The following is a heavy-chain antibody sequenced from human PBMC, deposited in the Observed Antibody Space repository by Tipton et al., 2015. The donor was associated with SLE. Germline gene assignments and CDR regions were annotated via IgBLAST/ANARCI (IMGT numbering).Heavy chain of an antibody. CDR2: IYSGGTT. CDR3: ARDLTQSSSWYDAFDI. Sequence: SLRLSCAASGFTVSSNYMSWVRQAPGKGLVWVSVIYSGGTTYYADSVKGRFTISRDNSKNTVYLQMNSLRAEDTAVYYCARDLTQSSSWYDAFDIWGQGTMVTVSS. CDR1: GFTVSSNY. J-gene: IGHJ3*02. D-gene: IGHD6-13*01. V-gene: IGHV3-53*01.